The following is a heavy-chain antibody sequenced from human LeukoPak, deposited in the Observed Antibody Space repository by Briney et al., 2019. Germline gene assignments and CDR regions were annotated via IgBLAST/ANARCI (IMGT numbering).Heavy chain of an antibody. Sequence: SQTLSLTCTVSGGSISSGSYYWSWIRQPAGKGLEWIGRIYTSGSTNYNPSLKSRVTISVDTSKNQFSLKLSSVTAADTAVYYCARSPTVLGVVYMDVWGKGTTVTVSS. D-gene: IGHD3-3*01. CDR1: GGSISSGSYY. V-gene: IGHV4-61*02. CDR2: IYTSGST. J-gene: IGHJ6*03. CDR3: ARSPTVLGVVYMDV.